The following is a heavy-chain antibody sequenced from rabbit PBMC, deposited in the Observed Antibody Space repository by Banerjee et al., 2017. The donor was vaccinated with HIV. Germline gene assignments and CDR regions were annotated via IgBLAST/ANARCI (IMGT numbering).Heavy chain of an antibody. CDR1: GFSFSSSYW. Sequence: QSLEESGGDLVKPGASLTLTCTASGFSFSSSYWICWVRQAPGKGLEWIACIYGGSTGRTYYASWAKGRFTISKTSSTTVTLQMTSLTAADTATYFCAREGDYGGSAYAFNLWGQGTLVTDS. D-gene: IGHD4-2*01. V-gene: IGHV1S40*01. CDR3: AREGDYGGSAYAFNL. CDR2: IYGGSTGRT. J-gene: IGHJ4*01.